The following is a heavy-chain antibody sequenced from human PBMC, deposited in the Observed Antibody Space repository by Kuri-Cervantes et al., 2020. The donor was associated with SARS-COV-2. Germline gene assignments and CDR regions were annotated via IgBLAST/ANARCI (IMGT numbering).Heavy chain of an antibody. V-gene: IGHV5-51*01. D-gene: IGHD6-13*01. J-gene: IGHJ4*02. CDR3: AREDRAAAATFDY. CDR2: IYPGDSDT. Sequence: GESLKISCKGSEYSFSTSWIGWVRQMPGKGLQWMGIIYPGDSDTRYSPSFQGHVTISADESISTAYLQWSSLKASDTAMYYCAREDRAAAATFDYWGQGTLVTVSS. CDR1: EYSFSTSW.